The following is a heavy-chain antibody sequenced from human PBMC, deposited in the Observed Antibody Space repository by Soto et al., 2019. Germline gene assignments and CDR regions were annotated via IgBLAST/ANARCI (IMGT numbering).Heavy chain of an antibody. V-gene: IGHV1-69*01. Sequence: QVQLVQSGAEVKKPGSLVKVSCKASGGIFSNFAFNWMRQAPGQGLEWMGGIIPTLGTPHYAQKFLGRVTITADESTRTVYMEMSSLTVEDTDVYYCARVGLGAYDYWGQGTLVIVSS. D-gene: IGHD6-19*01. J-gene: IGHJ4*02. CDR2: IIPTLGTP. CDR3: ARVGLGAYDY. CDR1: GGIFSNFA.